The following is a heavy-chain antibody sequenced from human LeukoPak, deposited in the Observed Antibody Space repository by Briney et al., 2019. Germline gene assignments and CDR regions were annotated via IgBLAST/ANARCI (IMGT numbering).Heavy chain of an antibody. V-gene: IGHV3-23*01. J-gene: IGHJ4*02. CDR2: VSGSGSST. D-gene: IGHD3-10*01. CDR3: AASAGPINF. Sequence: GRSLRLSCAASGFSFSSYAMSWVRQAPGKGLEWVSVVSGSGSSTYYADSVKGRFTISRDNSKNTLYLQMNSLRAEDTAVYYCAASAGPINFWGQGTLVTVSS. CDR1: GFSFSSYA.